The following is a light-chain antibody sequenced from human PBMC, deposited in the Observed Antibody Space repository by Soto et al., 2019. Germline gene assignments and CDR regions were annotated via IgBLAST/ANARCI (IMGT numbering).Light chain of an antibody. CDR3: QQRRNWLT. CDR2: DAS. V-gene: IGKV3-11*01. J-gene: IGKJ4*01. Sequence: EIVLTQSPATLSLSPGERATLSCRASQSVSSYLAWYQQKPGQAPRLLIYDASNRATGIPARFSGSGSGTDFTITISSLEPEDFAVYYCQQRRNWLTFGGGTKVEIK. CDR1: QSVSSY.